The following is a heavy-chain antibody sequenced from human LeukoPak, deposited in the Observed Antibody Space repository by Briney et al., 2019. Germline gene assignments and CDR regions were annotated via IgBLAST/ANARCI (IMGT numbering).Heavy chain of an antibody. CDR1: GGSISTSNYY. CDR3: ARNYYYYYRDV. V-gene: IGHV4-39*07. CDR2: IFYSGST. Sequence: PSETLSLTCTVSGGSISTSNYYWGWIRQPPGKGLEWIGNIFYSGSTYYSPSLKSRVTISLDTSRNQFSLKLNSVTAADTAVYYCARNYYYYYRDVWGKGTTVTVSS. J-gene: IGHJ6*03.